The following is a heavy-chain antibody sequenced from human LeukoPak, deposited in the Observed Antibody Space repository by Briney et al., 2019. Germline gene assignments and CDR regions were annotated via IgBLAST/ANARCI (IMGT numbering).Heavy chain of an antibody. CDR1: GFTFSSTA. CDR2: ISEGGST. Sequence: GGSLRLSCAASGFTFSSTAMSWVRRAPKKGLEWVSSISEGGSTYYSDSVKGRFTISRDRSRNTLYLQMSSLRAEDTAVYYCAKRPHYIVATQWGQGTLVSVS. CDR3: AKRPHYIVATQ. D-gene: IGHD2-15*01. V-gene: IGHV3-23*01. J-gene: IGHJ4*02.